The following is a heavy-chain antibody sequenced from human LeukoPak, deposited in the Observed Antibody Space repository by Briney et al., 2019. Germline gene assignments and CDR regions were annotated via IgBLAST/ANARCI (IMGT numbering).Heavy chain of an antibody. CDR2: IYYSGST. V-gene: IGHV4-59*01. Sequence: PSETLSHTCTVSGGSISSYYWSWIRQPPGKGLEWIGYIYYSGSTNYNPSLKSRVTISVDTSKNQFSLKLSSVTAADTAVYYCARSRDYYDSSGLFDYWGQGTLVTVSS. D-gene: IGHD3-22*01. CDR1: GGSISSYY. J-gene: IGHJ4*02. CDR3: ARSRDYYDSSGLFDY.